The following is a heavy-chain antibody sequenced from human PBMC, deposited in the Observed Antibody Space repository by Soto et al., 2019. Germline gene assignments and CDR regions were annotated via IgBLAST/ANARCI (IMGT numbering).Heavy chain of an antibody. D-gene: IGHD5-18*01. CDR3: ASGIQLWLRRINNGYSV. CDR2: IIPMFGTA. Sequence: QVQLVQSGAEVKKPESSVKVSCKAPGGTFSTYAISWVRQAPGQGLEWMGGIIPMFGTANYAQRFQDRVTITADETTNTVYMELSSLRSEATAVYFCASGIQLWLRRINNGYSVWGQGTLVTGSS. CDR1: GGTFSTYA. V-gene: IGHV1-69*12. J-gene: IGHJ4*02.